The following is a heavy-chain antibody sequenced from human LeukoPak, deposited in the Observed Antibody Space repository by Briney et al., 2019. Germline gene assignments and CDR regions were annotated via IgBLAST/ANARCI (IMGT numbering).Heavy chain of an antibody. V-gene: IGHV4-4*02. CDR1: GGSISSSNW. D-gene: IGHD2-21*01. CDR2: IYYSGST. CDR3: ARDTVASSDAFDI. J-gene: IGHJ3*02. Sequence: SGTLSLTCAVSGGSISSSNWWSWVRQPPGKGLEWIGYIYYSGSTYYNPSLKSRVTMSVDTSKNQFSLNLRSVTAADTAVYYCARDTVASSDAFDIWGQGTMVTVSS.